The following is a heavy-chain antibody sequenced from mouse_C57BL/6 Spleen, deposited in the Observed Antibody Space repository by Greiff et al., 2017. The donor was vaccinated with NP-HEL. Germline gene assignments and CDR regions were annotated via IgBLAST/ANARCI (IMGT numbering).Heavy chain of an antibody. J-gene: IGHJ4*01. Sequence: EVKVVESGGGLVQPGGSLKLSCAASGFTFSDYGMAWVRQAPRKGPEWVAFISNLAYSIYYADTVTGRFTISRENAKNTLYLEMSSLRSEDTAMYYCARHGDYYGSPPMDYWGQGTSVTVSS. CDR1: GFTFSDYG. D-gene: IGHD1-1*01. CDR3: ARHGDYYGSPPMDY. CDR2: ISNLAYSI. V-gene: IGHV5-15*01.